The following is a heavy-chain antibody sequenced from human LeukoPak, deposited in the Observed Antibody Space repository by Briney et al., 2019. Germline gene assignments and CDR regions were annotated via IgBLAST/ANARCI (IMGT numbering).Heavy chain of an antibody. V-gene: IGHV1-3*01. CDR3: ARGEYCSSTSCLNFDY. D-gene: IGHD2-2*01. J-gene: IGHJ4*02. CDR2: INSGNGNT. Sequence: ASVKVSCKASGYTFTTYAMHWVRQAPGQRLEWMGWINSGNGNTKYSQKFQGRVTITRDTSASTAYMELSSLRSEDTAVYYCARGEYCSSTSCLNFDYWGQGTLVTVSS. CDR1: GYTFTTYA.